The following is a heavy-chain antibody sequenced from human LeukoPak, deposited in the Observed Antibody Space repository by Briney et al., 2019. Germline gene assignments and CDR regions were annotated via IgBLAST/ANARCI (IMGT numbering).Heavy chain of an antibody. CDR3: AREWSDFWSGYGSAFDI. J-gene: IGHJ3*02. D-gene: IGHD3-3*01. CDR1: GFTFSSYG. CDR2: ISGSGGST. Sequence: GGSLRLSCAASGFTFSSYGMSWVRQAPGKGLEWVSAISGSGGSTYYADSVKGRFTISRDNSKNTLYLQMNSLRAEDTAVYYCAREWSDFWSGYGSAFDIWGQGTMVTVSS. V-gene: IGHV3-23*01.